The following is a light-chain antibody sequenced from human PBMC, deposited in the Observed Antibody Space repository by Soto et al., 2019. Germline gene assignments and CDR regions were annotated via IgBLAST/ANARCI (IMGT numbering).Light chain of an antibody. J-gene: IGKJ5*01. Sequence: IVLPNSHATMSLSPAAGSALSGGGLPRVTNNYLAWYQQKPGLAPRLLIYDASYRANGIPDRFSGSGSGTDFTLTISRLEPEDFAVYYCQNYVSPPITFGQGKRLEIK. CDR1: PRVTNNY. CDR3: QNYVSPPIT. V-gene: IGKV3D-20*01. CDR2: DAS.